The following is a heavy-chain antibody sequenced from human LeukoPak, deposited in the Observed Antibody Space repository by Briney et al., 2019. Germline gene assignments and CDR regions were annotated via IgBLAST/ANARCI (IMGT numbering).Heavy chain of an antibody. CDR3: ARRYGDYGLDY. D-gene: IGHD5-12*01. Sequence: SETLSLTCAVYGGSFSGYYWSWIRQPPGGGLEWIGDVSSGGNRYYNPSLSSRVTMSVDTSKNQVSLKLTYVTAADTAVYYCARRYGDYGLDYWGQGTLVTVSS. V-gene: IGHV4-34*01. CDR1: GGSFSGYY. CDR2: VSSGGNR. J-gene: IGHJ4*02.